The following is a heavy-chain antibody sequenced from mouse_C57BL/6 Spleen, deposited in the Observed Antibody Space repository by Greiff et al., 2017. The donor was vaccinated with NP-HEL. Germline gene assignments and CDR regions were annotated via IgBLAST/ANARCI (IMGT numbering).Heavy chain of an antibody. CDR1: GFTFSDYG. CDR3: ALDYDAMDY. Sequence: EVKLMESGGGLVKPGGSLKLSCAASGFTFSDYGMHWVRQAPEKGLEWVAYISSGSSTIYYADTVKGRFTISRDNAKNTLFLQMTSLRSEDTAMYYCALDYDAMDYWGQGTSVTVSS. CDR2: ISSGSSTI. J-gene: IGHJ4*01. V-gene: IGHV5-17*01.